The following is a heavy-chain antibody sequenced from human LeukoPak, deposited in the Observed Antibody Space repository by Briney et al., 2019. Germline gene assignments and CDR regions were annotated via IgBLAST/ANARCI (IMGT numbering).Heavy chain of an antibody. D-gene: IGHD3-10*01. CDR1: GLTLSNSA. Sequence: PGRSLRLSCAASGLTLSNSAMHWVRQAPDKGLEWVAVISVDGRDTHYADSVEGRFTISRDNSKNTVYLQMNSLRAEDTALYYCARDISGSANYYFDYWGQGTLVTVSS. J-gene: IGHJ4*02. V-gene: IGHV3-30*04. CDR2: ISVDGRDT. CDR3: ARDISGSANYYFDY.